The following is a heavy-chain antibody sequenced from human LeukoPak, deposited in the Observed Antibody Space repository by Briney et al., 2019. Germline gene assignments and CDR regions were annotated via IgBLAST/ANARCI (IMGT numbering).Heavy chain of an antibody. CDR3: ARESDYDILTGYSGGEDWYFDL. D-gene: IGHD3-9*01. CDR2: IIPILGIA. Sequence: SVKVSCKASGYTFTSYGISWVRQAPGQGLEWMGRIIPILGIANYAQKFQGRVTITADKSTSTAYMELSSLRSEDTAVYYCARESDYDILTGYSGGEDWYFDLWGRGTLVTVSS. J-gene: IGHJ2*01. CDR1: GYTFTSYG. V-gene: IGHV1-69*04.